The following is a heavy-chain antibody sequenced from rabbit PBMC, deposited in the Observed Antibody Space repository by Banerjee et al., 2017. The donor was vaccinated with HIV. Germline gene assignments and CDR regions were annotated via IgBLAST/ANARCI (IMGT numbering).Heavy chain of an antibody. D-gene: IGHD2-1*01. Sequence: HGQLVESGGGLVQPEGSLTLTCKASGFDFSSNAMCWVRQAPGKRPEWIACIYNGDGSTYYASWAKGRFTISKTSSTTVTLQMTSLTAADTATYFCARADYGGAGWPFYGMDLWGQGTLVTVS. J-gene: IGHJ3*01. CDR1: GFDFSSNA. V-gene: IGHV1S47*01. CDR3: ARADYGGAGWPFYGMDL. CDR2: IYNGDGST.